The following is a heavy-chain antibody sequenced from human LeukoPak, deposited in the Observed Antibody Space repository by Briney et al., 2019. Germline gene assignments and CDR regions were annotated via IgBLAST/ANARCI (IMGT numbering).Heavy chain of an antibody. V-gene: IGHV3-11*01. CDR1: GFTFSDHY. D-gene: IGHD3-3*01. CDR2: ISGSGNTI. CDR3: ARDRTYEGFDY. Sequence: GGSLRLSCAASGFTFSDHYMNWIRQAPGKGLEWVSYISGSGNTIYYADSVKGRFTISRDNAQISLYLQMNSLRAEDTAVYYCARDRTYEGFDYWGQGTLVTVSS. J-gene: IGHJ4*02.